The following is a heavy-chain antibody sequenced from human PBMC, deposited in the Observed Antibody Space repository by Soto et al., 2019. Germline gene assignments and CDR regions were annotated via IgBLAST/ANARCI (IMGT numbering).Heavy chain of an antibody. Sequence: PSETLSLTCTVSGGSVVSTSDYWSWIRQPPGKGLEWIGEINHSGSTNYNPSLKSRVTISVDTSKNQSSLKLSSVTAADTAVYYCARLRRHYDILTGPRPFDYWGQGTLVTVSS. J-gene: IGHJ4*02. CDR2: INHSGST. D-gene: IGHD3-9*01. V-gene: IGHV4-39*07. CDR1: GGSVVSTSDY. CDR3: ARLRRHYDILTGPRPFDY.